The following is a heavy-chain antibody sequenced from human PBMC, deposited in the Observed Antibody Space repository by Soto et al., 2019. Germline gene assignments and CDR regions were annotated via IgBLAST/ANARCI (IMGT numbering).Heavy chain of an antibody. CDR3: ARGRYFDGGDYWVANLAFDY. CDR2: ISRSGSGSP. J-gene: IGHJ4*02. D-gene: IGHD3-22*01. Sequence: EVQLLESGGGLLQPGGSLRLSCAASGFTFNNYVMNWVRQASGKGLEWVSSISRSGSGSPYYSDSVKGRFTISRDNSKNTLSLQMNNLRAEYTAVYFCARGRYFDGGDYWVANLAFDYWGQGTLVTVSS. V-gene: IGHV3-23*01. CDR1: GFTFNNYV.